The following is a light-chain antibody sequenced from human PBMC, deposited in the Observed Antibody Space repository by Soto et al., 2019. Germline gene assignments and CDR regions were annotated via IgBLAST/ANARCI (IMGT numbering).Light chain of an antibody. CDR1: QSISSW. CDR3: QQYNSYPWT. J-gene: IGKJ1*01. CDR2: KAS. V-gene: IGKV1-5*03. Sequence: DIQMTQSPSTLSASVGDRVTITCRASQSISSWLAWYQQKPGKASKLLIYKASSLESGVPSRFSGSGSGTAFTLTISSLQPDDFATYYCQQYNSYPWTFGQGTKVEIK.